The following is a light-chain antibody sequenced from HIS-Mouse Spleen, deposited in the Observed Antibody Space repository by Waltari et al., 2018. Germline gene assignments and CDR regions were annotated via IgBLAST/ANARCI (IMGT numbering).Light chain of an antibody. Sequence: DIQLTQSPSFLSSSLGDRVTITCRSIQGISSDLAWYQQKPGNAPKLLIYAASTLQSGVPSRFSGSGSGTEFSLTISSLQPEDFATYYCQQLNSYPPTFGQGTKVE. V-gene: IGKV1-9*01. CDR1: QGISSD. J-gene: IGKJ1*01. CDR3: QQLNSYPPT. CDR2: AAS.